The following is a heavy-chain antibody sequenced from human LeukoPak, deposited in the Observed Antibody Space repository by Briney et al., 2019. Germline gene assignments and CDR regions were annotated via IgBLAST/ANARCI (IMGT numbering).Heavy chain of an antibody. CDR1: GFTFRDYT. J-gene: IGHJ4*02. D-gene: IGHD2-15*01. V-gene: IGHV3-21*01. Sequence: GGSLRLSCAASGFTFRDYTMNWVRQAPGKGLEWVSAIDKSGTYIKYADSVKGRFTVSRDNAKNSVFLQMNSLRDEDTAVYFCAREVLIVVEPAANTVDYWGQGTRVTVSS. CDR3: AREVLIVVEPAANTVDY. CDR2: IDKSGTYI.